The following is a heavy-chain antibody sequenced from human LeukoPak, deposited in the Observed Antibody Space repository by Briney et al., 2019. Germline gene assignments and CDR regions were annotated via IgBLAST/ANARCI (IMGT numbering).Heavy chain of an antibody. Sequence: GGALRLSCAASGFTFSSYDMTWVRQAAGRGLEWGSSIRPSGDNTYYGDSVKGRFTISRDNSKNTVYLQMNNMRVDDTAAYYCARVAGWYWFDPWGQGTLVTVSS. V-gene: IGHV3-23*01. J-gene: IGHJ5*02. CDR2: IRPSGDNT. CDR3: ARVAGWYWFDP. CDR1: GFTFSSYD. D-gene: IGHD6-19*01.